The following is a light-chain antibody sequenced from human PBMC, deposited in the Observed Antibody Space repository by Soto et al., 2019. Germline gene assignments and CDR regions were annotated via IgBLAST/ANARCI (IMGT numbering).Light chain of an antibody. CDR2: GAS. CDR3: QQYGRSPLMYT. CDR1: QSVNSNF. J-gene: IGKJ2*01. Sequence: EIVLTQSPGTLSLSPGERATLSCRASQSVNSNFLAWYQQKPGQAPRLLIYGASTRAAGVPDRFSGSGSGTEFTLTITRLEPEDFAVYYCQQYGRSPLMYTFGQGTKLGVK. V-gene: IGKV3-20*01.